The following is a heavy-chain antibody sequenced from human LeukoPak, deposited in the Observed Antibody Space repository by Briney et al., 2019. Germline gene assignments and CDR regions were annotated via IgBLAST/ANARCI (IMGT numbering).Heavy chain of an antibody. CDR1: GYTFTGYY. V-gene: IGHV1-2*02. J-gene: IGHJ4*02. CDR2: INPNSGGT. D-gene: IGHD6-19*01. Sequence: ASVKVSCKASGYTFTGYYMHWVRQAPGQGLEWMGWINPNSGGTNYAQKFQGRVTMTRDTSISTAYMELSRLRSDDTAVYYCARDLAVAGPQYFDYWGQGTLVTVSS. CDR3: ARDLAVAGPQYFDY.